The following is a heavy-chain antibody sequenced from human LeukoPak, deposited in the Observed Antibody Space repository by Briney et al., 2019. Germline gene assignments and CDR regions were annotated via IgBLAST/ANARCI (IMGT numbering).Heavy chain of an antibody. CDR3: AKGVTYSYGHLGY. Sequence: AGSLTLSCAASGFTFSSYAMSWVRQAPGKGLEWFSDISGSGRSTYYADPVKGRFTISRDNSKNPLYPQTNSLRPEDQAVYYCAKGVTYSYGHLGYWGQGNLVTVSS. D-gene: IGHD5-18*01. J-gene: IGHJ4*02. CDR1: GFTFSSYA. CDR2: ISGSGRST. V-gene: IGHV3-23*01.